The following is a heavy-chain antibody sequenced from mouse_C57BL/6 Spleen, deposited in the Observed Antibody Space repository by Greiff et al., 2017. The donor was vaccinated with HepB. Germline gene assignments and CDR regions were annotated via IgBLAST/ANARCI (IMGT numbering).Heavy chain of an antibody. CDR1: GFTFSNYW. CDR3: TGDAMDY. CDR2: IRLKSDNYAT. J-gene: IGHJ4*01. V-gene: IGHV6-3*01. Sequence: EVQLQESGGGLVQPGGSMKLSCVASGFTFSNYWMNWVRQSPEKGLEWVAQIRLKSDNYATHYAESVKGRFTISRDDSKSSVYLQMNNLRAEDTGIDYCTGDAMDYWGQGTSVTVSS.